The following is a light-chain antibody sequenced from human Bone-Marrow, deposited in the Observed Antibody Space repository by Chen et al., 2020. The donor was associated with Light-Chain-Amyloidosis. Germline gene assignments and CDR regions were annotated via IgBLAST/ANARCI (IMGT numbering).Light chain of an antibody. CDR1: SGSIATNY. CDR3: QSYQGSSQGV. Sequence: FMLTPPPPVSESPGKTVIISSTRISGSIATNYVQWYQQRPGSSPTTVIYDDDQRPAGVPDRFSGSIDRYSNSASLTISGLKTEDEADYYCQSYQGSSQGVFGGGTKLTVL. J-gene: IGLJ3*02. CDR2: DDD. V-gene: IGLV6-57*01.